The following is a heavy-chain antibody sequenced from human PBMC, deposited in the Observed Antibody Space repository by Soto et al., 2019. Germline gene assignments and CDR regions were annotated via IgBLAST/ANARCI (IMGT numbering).Heavy chain of an antibody. CDR1: GFTFSSYW. V-gene: IGHV3-74*01. D-gene: IGHD2-15*01. CDR3: ARDQGYCSGGSCYVAGY. Sequence: EVQLVESGGGLVQPGGSLRLSCAASGFTFSSYWMHWVRQAPGKGLVWVSRINSDGSSTTYADSVKGRFTISRDNAKNTLYLQLNSPRAEDTAVYYCARDQGYCSGGSCYVAGYWGQGTLVTVSS. J-gene: IGHJ4*02. CDR2: INSDGSST.